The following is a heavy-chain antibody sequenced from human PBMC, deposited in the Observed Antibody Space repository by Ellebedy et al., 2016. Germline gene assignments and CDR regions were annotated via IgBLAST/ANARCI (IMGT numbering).Heavy chain of an antibody. CDR1: GGSISSYY. CDR2: IYTSGST. CDR3: ARTIAVAGPGGAGAYYFDY. V-gene: IGHV4-4*07. D-gene: IGHD6-19*01. Sequence: SETLSLTXTVSGGSISSYYWSWIRQPAGKGLEWIGRIYTSGSTNYNPSLKSRVTMSVDTSKNQFSLKLSSVTAADTAVYYCARTIAVAGPGGAGAYYFDYWGQGTLVTVSS. J-gene: IGHJ4*02.